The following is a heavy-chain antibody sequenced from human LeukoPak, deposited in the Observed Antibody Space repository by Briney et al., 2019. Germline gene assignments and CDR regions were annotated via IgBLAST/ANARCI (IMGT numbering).Heavy chain of an antibody. J-gene: IGHJ6*03. V-gene: IGHV1-2*06. CDR3: ARGEVAQYYDFWGYMDV. CDR2: INPNSGGT. Sequence: ASVKVSCXASGYTFTGYYMHWVRQAPGQGLEWMGRINPNSGGTNYAQKFQGRVTMTRDTSISTAYMELSRLRSDDTAVYYCARGEVAQYYDFWGYMDVWGKGTTVTVSS. D-gene: IGHD3-3*01. CDR1: GYTFTGYY.